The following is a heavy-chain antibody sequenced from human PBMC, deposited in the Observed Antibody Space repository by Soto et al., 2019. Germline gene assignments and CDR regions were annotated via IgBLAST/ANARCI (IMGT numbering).Heavy chain of an antibody. CDR2: IYSSGAT. D-gene: IGHD2-15*01. J-gene: IGHJ4*02. Sequence: QVQLQESGPGLVKPSETLSLSCIVSGGSINTYYWNWIRQPAGKGLEWIGRIYSSGATNYNPSLKSQVHMSVDTSENHFSLTLSSVTPADTAVYSCAREHKVVNDLDFWGQGSWSPSPQ. CDR1: GGSINTYY. CDR3: AREHKVVNDLDF. V-gene: IGHV4-4*07.